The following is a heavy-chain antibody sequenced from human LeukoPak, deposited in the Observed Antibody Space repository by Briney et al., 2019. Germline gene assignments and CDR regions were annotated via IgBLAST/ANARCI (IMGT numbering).Heavy chain of an antibody. Sequence: GGSLRLSCAASGFTFSSYWMSWVRQAPGKGLEWVANIKQDGSEKYYVDSVKGRFAISRDNAKNSLYLQMNSLRAEDTAVYYCARDHYYGFHRGAFDIWGQGTRVTVSS. D-gene: IGHD3-10*01. V-gene: IGHV3-7*01. CDR2: IKQDGSEK. J-gene: IGHJ3*02. CDR1: GFTFSSYW. CDR3: ARDHYYGFHRGAFDI.